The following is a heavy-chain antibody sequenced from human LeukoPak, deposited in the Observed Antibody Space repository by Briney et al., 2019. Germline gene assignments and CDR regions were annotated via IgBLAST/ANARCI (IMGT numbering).Heavy chain of an antibody. CDR3: ARRAGWFDP. CDR2: IYYSGST. CDR1: GGSISSSSYY. Sequence: SETLSLTCTVSGGSISSSSYYMSWIRQAPGKGLEWIGSIYYSGSTYYNPSLKSRVTISVDTSKNQFSLKLSSVTAADTAVYYCARRAGWFDPWGQGTLVTVSS. J-gene: IGHJ5*02. V-gene: IGHV4-39*07.